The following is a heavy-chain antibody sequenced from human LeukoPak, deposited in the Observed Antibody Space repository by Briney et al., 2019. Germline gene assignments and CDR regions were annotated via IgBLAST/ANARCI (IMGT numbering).Heavy chain of an antibody. J-gene: IGHJ5*02. CDR2: INHSGST. CDR1: GGSFSVYY. D-gene: IGHD2-8*02. V-gene: IGHV4-34*01. CDR3: ARGVAVSAWSNWFDP. Sequence: PSETLSLTCAVYGGSFSVYYWSWIRQPPGKGLEWIGEINHSGSTNYNPSLKSRVTISVDTSKNQFSLKLSSVTAADTAVYYCARGVAVSAWSNWFDPWGQGTLVTVSS.